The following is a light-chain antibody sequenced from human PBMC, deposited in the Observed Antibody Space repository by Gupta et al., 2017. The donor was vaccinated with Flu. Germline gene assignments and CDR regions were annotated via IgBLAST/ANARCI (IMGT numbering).Light chain of an antibody. CDR2: KAS. V-gene: IGKV1-5*03. CDR1: QSVRAW. CDR3: QQEKSSPWT. J-gene: IGKJ1*01. Sequence: DVQMTPSPSTLSASVGDRVTVTCRADQSVRAWLAWFQQKPGKAPKLLIYKASKVESGVPSRFSGSGSGTEFTLTISSRQPDDFATYYCQQEKSSPWTFGQGTKVEIK.